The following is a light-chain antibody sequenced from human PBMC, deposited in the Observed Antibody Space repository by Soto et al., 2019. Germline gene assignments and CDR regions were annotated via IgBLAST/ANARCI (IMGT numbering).Light chain of an antibody. Sequence: EILLTQSPGTLSLSPGERATLSCRASQTVSNNYLVWYQQKPGRAPRLLIFRASNRAAGIPDRFSGSGSGTDFTPTTSRLEPEDFAVYYCQQHAGSPWTLGQGTKVEI. CDR1: QTVSNNY. CDR2: RAS. CDR3: QQHAGSPWT. J-gene: IGKJ1*01. V-gene: IGKV3-20*01.